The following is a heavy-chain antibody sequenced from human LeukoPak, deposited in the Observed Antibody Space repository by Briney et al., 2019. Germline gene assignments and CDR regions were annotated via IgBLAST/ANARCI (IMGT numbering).Heavy chain of an antibody. CDR3: ARDRXKWELLQHYYYYYMDV. V-gene: IGHV7-4-1*02. J-gene: IGHJ6*03. CDR2: INTNTGNP. CDR1: GYTFIGYY. Sequence: XXGYTFIGYYVHWVRQAPGQGLEWMGWINTNTGNPTYAQGFTGRFVFSLDTSVSTAYLQISSLKAEDTAVYYCARDRXKWELLQHYYYYYMDVWGKGTTVTVSS. D-gene: IGHD1-26*01.